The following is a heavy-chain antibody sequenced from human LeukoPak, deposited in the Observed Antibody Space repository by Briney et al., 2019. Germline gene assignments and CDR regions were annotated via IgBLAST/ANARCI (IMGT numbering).Heavy chain of an antibody. Sequence: GGSLRLSCAASGFTFSSYTMSWVRQAPGKGLEWVALLSDDGSDQYYADSVKGRFIISRDNSKNTLYLQMNSLRAEDTAVYYCAKDGHASSWRGNWFDPWGQGTLVTVSS. CDR3: AKDGHASSWRGNWFDP. D-gene: IGHD6-13*01. J-gene: IGHJ5*02. V-gene: IGHV3-30*18. CDR1: GFTFSSYT. CDR2: LSDDGSDQ.